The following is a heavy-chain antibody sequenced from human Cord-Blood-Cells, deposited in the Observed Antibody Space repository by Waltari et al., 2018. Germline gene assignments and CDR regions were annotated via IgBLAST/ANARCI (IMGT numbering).Heavy chain of an antibody. CDR1: GYTLTELS. J-gene: IGHJ5*02. CDR3: ATHPLGMLGWVDP. V-gene: IGHV1-24*01. CDR2: CGPEDGET. Sequence: QVQLVQSGAEVKKPGASVKVSCKVSGYTLTELSMHWVRQAPGKGLEWMGGCGPEDGETIYAQKFQGRVTMTEETSTDTAYMELSSLRSEDTAVYYCATHPLGMLGWVDPWGQGTLVTVSS. D-gene: IGHD3-10*01.